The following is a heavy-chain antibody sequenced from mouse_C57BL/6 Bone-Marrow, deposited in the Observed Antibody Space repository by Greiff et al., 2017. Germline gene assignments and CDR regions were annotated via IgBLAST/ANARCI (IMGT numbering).Heavy chain of an antibody. Sequence: EVQLQQSGAELVKPGASVKLSCTASGFNIKDYYMHWVKQWTEQGLEWIGKIDPEDGETKYAPKFQGKATITADTTYNTAYLQLSSLTSEDTAGYYCARPIYDGYYVGWYFDVWGTGTTVTVSS. CDR3: ARPIYDGYYVGWYFDV. CDR2: IDPEDGET. CDR1: GFNIKDYY. J-gene: IGHJ1*03. D-gene: IGHD2-3*01. V-gene: IGHV14-2*01.